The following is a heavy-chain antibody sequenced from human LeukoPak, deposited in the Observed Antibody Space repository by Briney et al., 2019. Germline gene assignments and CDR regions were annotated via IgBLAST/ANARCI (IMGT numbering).Heavy chain of an antibody. CDR1: GGSISSSSYY. CDR2: IYYSGST. J-gene: IGHJ4*02. V-gene: IGHV4-39*01. D-gene: IGHD3-22*01. CDR3: ARVDDSSGYYGY. Sequence: MTSETLSLTCTASGGSISSSSYYWGWIRQPPGKGLEWIGSIYYSGSTYYNPSLKSRVTISVDTSKNQFSLKLSSVTAADTAVYYCARVDDSSGYYGYWGQGTLVTVSS.